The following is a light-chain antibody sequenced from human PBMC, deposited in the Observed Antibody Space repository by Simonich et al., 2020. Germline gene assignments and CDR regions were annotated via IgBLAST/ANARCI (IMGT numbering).Light chain of an antibody. Sequence: EIVLTQSPATLSLSPGERATLSCRASQSVSSYLAWYQQKPGQAPRPLIYGASTRATGIPARFSGSGSGTEFTLTISSLQAEDVAVYYCQQYYSTPLTFGGGTKVEIK. CDR1: QSVSSY. CDR3: QQYYSTPLT. J-gene: IGKJ4*01. V-gene: IGKV3-15*01. CDR2: GAS.